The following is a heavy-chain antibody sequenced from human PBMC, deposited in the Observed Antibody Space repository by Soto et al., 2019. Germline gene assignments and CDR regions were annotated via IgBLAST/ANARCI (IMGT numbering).Heavy chain of an antibody. CDR3: ATTFYERNTYWFDP. V-gene: IGHV3-72*01. D-gene: IGHD3-22*01. CDR1: GFTFSDHY. Sequence: EVQLVESGGGLVQPGGSLRLSCVASGFTFSDHYMDWVRQAPGKGLEWVGRTRNKANSYTTEYAASVKGRFTISRDDSKNSLYLQMNSLKTEDTAVYYCATTFYERNTYWFDPWGQGTLVTVS. J-gene: IGHJ5*02. CDR2: TRNKANSYTT.